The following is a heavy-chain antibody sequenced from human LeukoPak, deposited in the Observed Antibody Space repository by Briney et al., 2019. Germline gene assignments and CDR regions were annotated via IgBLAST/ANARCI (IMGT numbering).Heavy chain of an antibody. J-gene: IGHJ6*03. CDR1: GFTFSSYE. CDR2: ISSSGSTI. D-gene: IGHD3-16*01. V-gene: IGHV3-48*03. CDR3: ARARSPYYDYVWGSYLQYCYYYYMDV. Sequence: PGGSLRLSCAASGFTFSSYEMNWVRQAPGKGLEWVSYISSSGSTIYYADSVKGRFTISRDNAKNSLYLQMNSLRAEDTALYYCARARSPYYDYVWGSYLQYCYYYYMDVWGKGTTVTVSS.